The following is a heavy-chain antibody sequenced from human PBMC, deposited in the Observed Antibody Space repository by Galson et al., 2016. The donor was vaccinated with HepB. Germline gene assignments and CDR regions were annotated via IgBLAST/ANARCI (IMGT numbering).Heavy chain of an antibody. CDR1: GFTFSDSA. D-gene: IGHD6-13*01. J-gene: IGHJ4*02. Sequence: SLRLSCAASGFTFSDSAMSWVRQAPGRGLEWVAAVSISGGDSYYADSVKGRFIIFRDNAKNTLYLVMNSLRAEDSALYHCAKPYSITWYGGGYWGPGTLVTVSS. CDR3: AKPYSITWYGGGY. CDR2: VSISGGDS. V-gene: IGHV3-23*01.